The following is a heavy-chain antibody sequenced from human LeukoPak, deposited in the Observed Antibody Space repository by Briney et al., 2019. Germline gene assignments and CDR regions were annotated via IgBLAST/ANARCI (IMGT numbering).Heavy chain of an antibody. J-gene: IGHJ4*02. D-gene: IGHD3-10*01. CDR1: GFSFSGHW. Sequence: GGSLRLSCIASGFSFSGHWMHWARQLPGKGLVWVSRISPTGSTTSYADSVKGRFTVSRDNSKNTLYLQMNSLRAEDTAVYYCAKSRGFGYFDYWGQGTLVTVSS. V-gene: IGHV3-74*01. CDR2: ISPTGSTT. CDR3: AKSRGFGYFDY.